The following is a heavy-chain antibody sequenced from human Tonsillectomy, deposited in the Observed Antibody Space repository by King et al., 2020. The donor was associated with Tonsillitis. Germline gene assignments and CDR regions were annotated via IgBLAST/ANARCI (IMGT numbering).Heavy chain of an antibody. CDR1: EFTFNSYA. D-gene: IGHD6-13*01. J-gene: IGHJ4*02. V-gene: IGHV3-30*04. Sequence: TASEFTFNSYAMHWVLQAPGKRLEWVAVMSFDGSNKFYADSVKGRFTISRDNSQNTLYLQMNSLRVEDTAVYYCARSIAAADTADYWGQGTLVTVSS. CDR3: ARSIAAADTADY. CDR2: MSFDGSNK.